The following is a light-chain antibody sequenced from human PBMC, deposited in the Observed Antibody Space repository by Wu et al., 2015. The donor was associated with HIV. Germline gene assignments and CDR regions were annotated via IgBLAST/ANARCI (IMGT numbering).Light chain of an antibody. CDR2: DAS. CDR1: QSVTNTY. CDR3: QQYGSSPQT. J-gene: IGKJ1*01. V-gene: IGKV3-20*01. Sequence: EIVLTQSPGTLSLSPGERVTLSCRASQSVTNTYLAWYHQKPGQAPRLLIYDASTRATGIPDRFSGSGSGTDFTLTISRLEPEDFAVYYCQQYGSSPQTFGQGTKVEIK.